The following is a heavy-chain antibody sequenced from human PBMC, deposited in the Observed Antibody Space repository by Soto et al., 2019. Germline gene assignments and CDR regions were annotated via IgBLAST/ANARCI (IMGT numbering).Heavy chain of an antibody. D-gene: IGHD2-2*01. CDR2: IYSGGST. CDR3: AGTSRSGAAGAFDI. Sequence: GGSLRLSCAASGFTVSSNYMSWVRQAPGKGLEWVSVIYSGGSTYYADSVKGRFTISRDNSKNTRYLQMNSLRAEDTAVYYCAGTSRSGAAGAFDIWGQGTMVTVSS. CDR1: GFTVSSNY. J-gene: IGHJ3*02. V-gene: IGHV3-53*01.